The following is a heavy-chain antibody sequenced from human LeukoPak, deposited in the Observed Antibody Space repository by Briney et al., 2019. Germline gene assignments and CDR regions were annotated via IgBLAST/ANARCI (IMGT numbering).Heavy chain of an antibody. D-gene: IGHD3-3*01. Sequence: SETLSLTCTVSGGSISSYYWSWIRQPPGKGLEWIGYIYYSGSTNYNPSLKSRVTISVDTSKNQFSLKLSIVTAADTAVYYCATSTIFGVVMDEDDAFDIGGQGTIVTVS. CDR2: IYYSGST. V-gene: IGHV4-59*08. J-gene: IGHJ3*02. CDR3: ATSTIFGVVMDEDDAFDI. CDR1: GGSISSYY.